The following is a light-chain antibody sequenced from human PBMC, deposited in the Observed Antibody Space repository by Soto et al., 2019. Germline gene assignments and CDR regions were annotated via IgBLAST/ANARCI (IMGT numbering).Light chain of an antibody. Sequence: DIQMTQSPSSLSASVGDRVTITCRASQGIFNYLAWYQQKPGKVPKLLIFAASTLKSGVPSRFSGSGSGTEFTLTISSLQPEDVATYYCQKYGSVPYTFGQGTKLEI. J-gene: IGKJ2*01. CDR2: AAS. V-gene: IGKV1-27*01. CDR3: QKYGSVPYT. CDR1: QGIFNY.